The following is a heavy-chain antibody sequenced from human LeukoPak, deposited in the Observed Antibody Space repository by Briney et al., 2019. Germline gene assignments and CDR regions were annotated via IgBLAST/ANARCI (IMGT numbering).Heavy chain of an antibody. V-gene: IGHV4-61*02. D-gene: IGHD6-13*01. Sequence: SETLSLTCTVSGGSISSGSYYWTWIRQPAGKGLEWIGRIYTSGSTNYNPSLKSRVTISVDTAKNQFSLKLSSVTAADTAVYYCAREVAAAGQKYYFDYWGHGTLVTVSS. J-gene: IGHJ4*01. CDR3: AREVAAAGQKYYFDY. CDR2: IYTSGST. CDR1: GGSISSGSYY.